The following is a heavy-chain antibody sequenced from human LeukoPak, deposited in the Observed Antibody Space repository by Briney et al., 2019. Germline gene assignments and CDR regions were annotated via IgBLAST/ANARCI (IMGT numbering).Heavy chain of an antibody. J-gene: IGHJ6*03. D-gene: IGHD5-18*01. Sequence: GGSLRLSCAASGFTFSSYAMHWVRQAPGKGLEWVAVISYDGSNKYYADSVKGRFTTSRDNSKNTLYLQMNSLRVEDTAVYYCARVCSYGTGDYYMDVWGKGTTVTVSS. CDR2: ISYDGSNK. V-gene: IGHV3-30*04. CDR3: ARVCSYGTGDYYMDV. CDR1: GFTFSSYA.